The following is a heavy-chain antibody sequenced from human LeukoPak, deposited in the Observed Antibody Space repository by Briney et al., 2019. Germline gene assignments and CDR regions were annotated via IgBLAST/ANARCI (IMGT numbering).Heavy chain of an antibody. CDR3: ARLSRYCTNGVCYKLLYYYYGMDV. V-gene: IGHV5-51*01. Sequence: GESLKISCKGSGYSFTSYWIGWVRPMPGKGLEWMGIIYPGDSDTRYSPSFQGQVTISADKSISTAYLQWSSLKASDTAMYYCARLSRYCTNGVCYKLLYYYYGMDVWGQGTTVTVSS. J-gene: IGHJ6*02. CDR2: IYPGDSDT. D-gene: IGHD2-8*01. CDR1: GYSFTSYW.